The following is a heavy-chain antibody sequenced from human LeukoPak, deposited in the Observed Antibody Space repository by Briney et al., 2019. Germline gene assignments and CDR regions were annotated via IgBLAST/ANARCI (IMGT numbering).Heavy chain of an antibody. CDR2: IKQDGSEK. CDR3: AADGGPLFDY. V-gene: IGHV3-7*02. D-gene: IGHD3-16*01. J-gene: IGHJ4*02. CDR1: GFTFSSYW. Sequence: PGGSLRLSCAAYGFTFSSYWMSWVRQAPGKGLEWVANIKQDGSEKYYVDSVKGRFTISRDNAKNSLYLQMNSLRAEDTAVYYCAADGGPLFDYWGQGTLVTVSS.